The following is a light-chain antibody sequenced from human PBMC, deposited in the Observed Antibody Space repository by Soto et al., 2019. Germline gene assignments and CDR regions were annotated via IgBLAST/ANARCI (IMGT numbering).Light chain of an antibody. J-gene: IGKJ1*01. CDR1: QSISSW. CDR2: KAS. CDR3: QQYKAFWT. V-gene: IGKV1-5*03. Sequence: DIQMTQSPSTLSASVGDRVTITCRASQSISSWLAWYQQKPGKAPNLLIYKASSLESGVPSRFSGSGSGTDFTLTISSLQPDDFATYYCQQYKAFWTFGQGTKVDLK.